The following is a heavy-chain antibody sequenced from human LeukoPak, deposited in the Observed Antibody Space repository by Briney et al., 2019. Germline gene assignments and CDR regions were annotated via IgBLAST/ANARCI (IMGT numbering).Heavy chain of an antibody. V-gene: IGHV1-18*01. D-gene: IGHD3-10*01. CDR3: ARVRVRWVAGGGFDY. J-gene: IGHJ4*02. Sequence: ASVKASCKASGYTFTSYGISWVRQAPGQGLEWMGWISDFNGKKKYAQKLQRRVTMPTDTSKSKAYMEPRGLRPDDTAVCYCARVRVRWVAGGGFDYWGQGTLVTVSS. CDR2: ISDFNGKK. CDR1: GYTFTSYG.